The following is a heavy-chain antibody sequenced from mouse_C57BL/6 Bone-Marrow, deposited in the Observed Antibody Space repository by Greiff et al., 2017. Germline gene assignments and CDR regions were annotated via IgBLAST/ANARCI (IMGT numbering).Heavy chain of an antibody. CDR2: IRNKANGYTT. CDR3: ARSPFTTVRAMDY. Sequence: EVKVEESGGGLVQPEGSLSLSCAASGFTFTDYYMSWVRQPPGKALEWLGFIRNKANGYTTEYSASVKGRFTISRDNSQSILYLQMNALRAEDSATYYCARSPFTTVRAMDYWGQGTSVTVSS. V-gene: IGHV7-3*01. CDR1: GFTFTDYY. J-gene: IGHJ4*01. D-gene: IGHD1-1*01.